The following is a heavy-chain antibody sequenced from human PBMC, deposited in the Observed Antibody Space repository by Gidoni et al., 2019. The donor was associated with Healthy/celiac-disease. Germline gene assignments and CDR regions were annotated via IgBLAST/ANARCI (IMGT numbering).Heavy chain of an antibody. V-gene: IGHV1-69*01. J-gene: IGHJ5*02. Sequence: QVQLVQSGAEGKKPGSSVKVSCKASGGTFSSYAISWVRQAPGQGLEWMGGIIPLFCTANYAQKFQGRVTITVDESTSTAYMELSSLRSEDTAVYYCARDKSGYGDYVGNWFDPWGQGTLVTVSS. CDR2: IIPLFCTA. D-gene: IGHD4-17*01. CDR3: ARDKSGYGDYVGNWFDP. CDR1: GGTFSSYA.